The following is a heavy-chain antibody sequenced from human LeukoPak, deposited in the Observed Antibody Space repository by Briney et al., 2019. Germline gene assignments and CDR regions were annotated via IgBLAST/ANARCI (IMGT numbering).Heavy chain of an antibody. Sequence: SETLSLTCTVSGGSISSGSYYWSWIRQPAGKGLEWIGRIYTSGSTNYNPSLKSRVTISVDTSKNQFSLKLSSVTAADTAVYYCASYAYGSGGLDYWGQGTLVTVSS. CDR1: GGSISSGSYY. D-gene: IGHD3-10*01. CDR3: ASYAYGSGGLDY. V-gene: IGHV4-61*02. J-gene: IGHJ4*02. CDR2: IYTSGST.